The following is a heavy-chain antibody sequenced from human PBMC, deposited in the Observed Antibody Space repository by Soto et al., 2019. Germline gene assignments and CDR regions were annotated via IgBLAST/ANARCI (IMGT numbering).Heavy chain of an antibody. CDR3: AKVITTDISYWYGMDV. Sequence: PGGSLRLSCAASGFTFSSYPMVWVRQAPGKGLESISSISGSGTSYYADSVKGRFTISRDNSENTLHLQMNSLRAEDTAVYYCAKVITTDISYWYGMDVWGQGTTVTVSS. D-gene: IGHD1-26*01. CDR2: ISGSGTS. J-gene: IGHJ6*02. V-gene: IGHV3-23*01. CDR1: GFTFSSYP.